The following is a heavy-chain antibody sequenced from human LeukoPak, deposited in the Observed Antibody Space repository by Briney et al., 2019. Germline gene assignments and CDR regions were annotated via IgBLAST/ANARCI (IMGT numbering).Heavy chain of an antibody. V-gene: IGHV3-23*01. J-gene: IGHJ4*02. CDR3: EIELSTVRDY. CDR1: GFIFSSYA. Sequence: GGSLRLSCAASGFIFSSYALSWVRQAPGKGLEWVSTISGSGSTRHSADFVKGRFTISRDNSKNTLYLQMNSLRAEDTAVYYCEIELSTVRDYWGQGTLVTVSS. D-gene: IGHD3-10*01. CDR2: ISGSGSTR.